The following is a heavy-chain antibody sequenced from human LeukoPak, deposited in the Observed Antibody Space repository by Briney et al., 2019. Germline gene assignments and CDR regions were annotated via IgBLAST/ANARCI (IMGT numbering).Heavy chain of an antibody. J-gene: IGHJ4*02. Sequence: PSETLSLTCAVSGGSISSGGYSWSWIRQPPGKGLEWIGYIYHSGSTYYNPSLESRVTISVDRSKNQFSLKLSSVAAADTAVYYCARAERKYYFDYWGQGTLVTVSS. CDR3: ARAERKYYFDY. CDR1: GGSISSGGYS. V-gene: IGHV4-30-2*01. CDR2: IYHSGST.